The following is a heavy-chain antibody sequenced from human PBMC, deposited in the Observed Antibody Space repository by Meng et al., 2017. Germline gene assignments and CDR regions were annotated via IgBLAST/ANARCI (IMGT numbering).Heavy chain of an antibody. V-gene: IGHV3-7*01. Sequence: GGSLRLSCAASGFTFSSYWMSWVRQAPGKGLEWVANINQDGSEKYYVDSVKGRFTISRDNAKNSLYLQMNSLRAEDTAVYYCARAPRFYYYYDSSGYYHIWGQGTMVTVSS. J-gene: IGHJ3*02. CDR1: GFTFSSYW. CDR3: ARAPRFYYYYDSSGYYHI. D-gene: IGHD3-22*01. CDR2: INQDGSEK.